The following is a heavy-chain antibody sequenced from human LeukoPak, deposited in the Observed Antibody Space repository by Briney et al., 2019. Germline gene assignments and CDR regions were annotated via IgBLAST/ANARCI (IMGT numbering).Heavy chain of an antibody. Sequence: SETLSLTCAVYGGSFSGCYWSWIRQPPAEGLEWIGEINHSGSTNYNPSLKSRVTISVDTSKNQFSLKLSSVTAADTAVYYCARSRWFGSYFDYWGQGTLVTVSS. CDR3: ARSRWFGSYFDY. J-gene: IGHJ4*02. V-gene: IGHV4-34*01. CDR2: INHSGST. CDR1: GGSFSGCY. D-gene: IGHD3-10*01.